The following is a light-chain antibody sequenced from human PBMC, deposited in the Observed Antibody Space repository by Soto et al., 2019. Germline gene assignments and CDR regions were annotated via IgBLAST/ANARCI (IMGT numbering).Light chain of an antibody. J-gene: IGLJ2*01. Sequence: QSALTQPASVSGSPGQSITISCTGTSSDVGGSNYVSWYQQHPGKAPKLMIYEVTNRPSGVSNRFSGSKSGNTASLTISGLQAEDEADYYCTSYTTTRTLVFGGGTKVTVL. V-gene: IGLV2-14*01. CDR2: EVT. CDR3: TSYTTTRTLV. CDR1: SSDVGGSNY.